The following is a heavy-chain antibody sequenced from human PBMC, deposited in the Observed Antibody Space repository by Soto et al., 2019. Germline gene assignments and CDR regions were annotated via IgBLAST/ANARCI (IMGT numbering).Heavy chain of an antibody. CDR3: ARRGAYNYDSSGYSAGY. CDR1: GFSFSSYW. J-gene: IGHJ4*02. V-gene: IGHV5-51*01. Sequence: PGESLKISCKGSGFSFSSYWIGWVRQMPGKGLEWMGLLFPGDSDTRYSPSFQGQVTISVDKSIDTAYLQWTSLKASDSAMYYCARRGAYNYDSSGYSAGYWGQGTLVTVSS. D-gene: IGHD3-22*01. CDR2: LFPGDSDT.